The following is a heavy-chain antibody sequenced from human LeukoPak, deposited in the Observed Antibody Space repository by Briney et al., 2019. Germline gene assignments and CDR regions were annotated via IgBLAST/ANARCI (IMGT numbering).Heavy chain of an antibody. Sequence: PSETLSLTCTDSGGSISGYYWSWIRQPPGKGLEWIDYITYSGSTNYNPSLKSRVTMSVDTSKNQFSLRLSSVTAADTAVYYCARHGSSYSFGCWGQGILVTVSS. J-gene: IGHJ4*02. CDR1: GGSISGYY. CDR3: ARHGSSYSFGC. CDR2: ITYSGST. V-gene: IGHV4-59*08. D-gene: IGHD6-13*01.